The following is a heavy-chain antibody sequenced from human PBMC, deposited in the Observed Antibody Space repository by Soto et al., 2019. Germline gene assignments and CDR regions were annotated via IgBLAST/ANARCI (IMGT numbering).Heavy chain of an antibody. CDR3: ARGVGGSGLNWFDP. D-gene: IGHD6-19*01. CDR1: GSSIIGYY. Sequence: ETLSLTCTFSGSSIIGYYWTWIRQSPERGLEWIGYIHCSGSANYNPSLNSRLTMSVDRSKSQFSMKLASVTAADTAVYYCARGVGGSGLNWFDPWGQGTLVTVSS. V-gene: IGHV4-59*12. CDR2: IHCSGSA. J-gene: IGHJ5*02.